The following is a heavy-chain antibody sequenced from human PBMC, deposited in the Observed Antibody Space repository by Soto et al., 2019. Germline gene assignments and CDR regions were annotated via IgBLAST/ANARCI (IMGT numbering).Heavy chain of an antibody. Sequence: SETLSLTCTVSGGSISSYYWSWIRQPPGKGLEWIGYIYYSGSTNYNPSLKSRVTISVDTSKNQFSLKLSSVTAADTAVYYCARDGIAARPGWSAPWGQGTLVTVSS. J-gene: IGHJ5*02. V-gene: IGHV4-59*01. CDR3: ARDGIAARPGWSAP. D-gene: IGHD6-6*01. CDR1: GGSISSYY. CDR2: IYYSGST.